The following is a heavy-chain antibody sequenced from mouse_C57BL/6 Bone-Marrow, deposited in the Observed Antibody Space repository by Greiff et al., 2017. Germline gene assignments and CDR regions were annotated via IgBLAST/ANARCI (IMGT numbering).Heavy chain of an antibody. CDR2: IWSGGST. J-gene: IGHJ4*01. Sequence: QVQLQQSGPGLVQPSQSLSITCTVSGFSLTSYGVHWVRQSPGKGLEWLGVIWSGGSTDYNAAFISRLSISKDNSKSQVFFKMNSLQADDTAIYYCASPYYYGSSPYYAMDYWGQGTSVTVSS. CDR1: GFSLTSYG. D-gene: IGHD1-1*01. V-gene: IGHV2-2*01. CDR3: ASPYYYGSSPYYAMDY.